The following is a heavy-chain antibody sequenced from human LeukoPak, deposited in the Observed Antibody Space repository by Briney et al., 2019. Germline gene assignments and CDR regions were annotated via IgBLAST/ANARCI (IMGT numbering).Heavy chain of an antibody. CDR3: VRGSLRLPRSTPDY. V-gene: IGHV3-33*01. J-gene: IGHJ4*02. CDR2: IWYDGSKE. Sequence: GGSLRLSCAASGFTFNSYDMHWVRQTPGKGLEWVAVIWYDGSKEFYRDSVKGRFSISRDNSKNALYLEMTSLRTEDTAVYYCVRGSLRLPRSTPDYWGQGTLVTVSS. CDR1: GFTFNSYD. D-gene: IGHD2-21*02.